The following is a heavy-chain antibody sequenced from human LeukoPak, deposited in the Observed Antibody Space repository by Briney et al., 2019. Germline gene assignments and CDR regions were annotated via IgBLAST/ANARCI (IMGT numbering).Heavy chain of an antibody. J-gene: IGHJ6*02. Sequence: GGSLRLSCAASGFTVSSNYMSWVRQAPGKGLEWVSVIYSGGSTYYADSVKGRFTISRDNSKNTLYLQMNSLRAEDTAVYYCARAESTYGMDVWGQGTTVTVSS. CDR2: IYSGGST. CDR3: ARAESTYGMDV. D-gene: IGHD2/OR15-2a*01. CDR1: GFTVSSNY. V-gene: IGHV3-53*01.